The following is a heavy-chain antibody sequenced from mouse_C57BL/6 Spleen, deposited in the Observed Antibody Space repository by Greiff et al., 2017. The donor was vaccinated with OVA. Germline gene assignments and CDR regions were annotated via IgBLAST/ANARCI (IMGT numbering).Heavy chain of an antibody. CDR1: GFSLTSYG. Sequence: VKLQESGPGLVQPSQSLSITCTVSGFSLTSYGVHWVRQSPGKGLEWLGVIWRGGSTDYNAAFMSRLSITKDNSKSQVFFKMNSLQADDTAIYYCAKRNTTADAMDYWGQGTSVTVSS. V-gene: IGHV2-5*01. CDR2: IWRGGST. CDR3: AKRNTTADAMDY. J-gene: IGHJ4*01. D-gene: IGHD1-2*01.